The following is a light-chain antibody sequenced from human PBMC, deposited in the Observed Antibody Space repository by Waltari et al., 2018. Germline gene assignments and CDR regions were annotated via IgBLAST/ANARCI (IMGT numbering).Light chain of an antibody. Sequence: DIQVTQSPSTLSASVGDRVTITCRASQSIRNWLAWYQQKPGKAPNLLIYKASTLESGVPSRFSGSGSGTEFTLTISSLQPDDFATYYCQQYNSNSRTFGQGTKLEIK. V-gene: IGKV1-5*03. CDR1: QSIRNW. CDR3: QQYNSNSRT. J-gene: IGKJ2*01. CDR2: KAS.